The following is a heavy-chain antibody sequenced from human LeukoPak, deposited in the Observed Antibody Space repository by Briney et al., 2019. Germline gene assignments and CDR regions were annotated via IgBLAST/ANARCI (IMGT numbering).Heavy chain of an antibody. CDR1: GFTFSSYA. J-gene: IGHJ4*02. CDR3: AKGNQDRYDYVDY. CDR2: ISGGGGPT. Sequence: GSLRLSCAASGFTFSSYAMTWVRQAPGKGLEWVSDISGGGGPTYNVDSVKGRFTISRDNFKNMLYLQMNSLRVEDTAVYYCAKGNQDRYDYVDYWGQGTLVTVSS. V-gene: IGHV3-23*01. D-gene: IGHD3-16*01.